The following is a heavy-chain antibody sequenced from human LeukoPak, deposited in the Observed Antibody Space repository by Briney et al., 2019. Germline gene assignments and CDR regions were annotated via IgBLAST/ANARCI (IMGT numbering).Heavy chain of an antibody. D-gene: IGHD3-3*01. CDR2: INPNSGGT. CDR1: GYTFTGYY. Sequence: ASVKVSCKASGYTFTGYYMHWVRQAPGQGLEWMGWINPNSGGTNYAQKFQGRVTMTRDTSISTAYMELSRLRSDDTAVYYCARGLRFLEWITRSNWFDPWGQGTLVTVSP. J-gene: IGHJ5*02. V-gene: IGHV1-2*02. CDR3: ARGLRFLEWITRSNWFDP.